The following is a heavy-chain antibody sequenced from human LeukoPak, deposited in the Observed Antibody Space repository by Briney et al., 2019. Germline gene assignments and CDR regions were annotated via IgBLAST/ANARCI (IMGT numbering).Heavy chain of an antibody. CDR2: INPNSGGT. CDR1: GYTFTSYG. CDR3: AAFRYDSSGHVDY. J-gene: IGHJ4*02. V-gene: IGHV1-2*02. Sequence: ASVKVSCKASGYTFTSYGISWVRQAPGQGLEWMGWINPNSGGTNYAQKFQGRVTMTRDTSISTAYMELSRLRSDDTAVYYCAAFRYDSSGHVDYWGQGTLVTVSS. D-gene: IGHD3-22*01.